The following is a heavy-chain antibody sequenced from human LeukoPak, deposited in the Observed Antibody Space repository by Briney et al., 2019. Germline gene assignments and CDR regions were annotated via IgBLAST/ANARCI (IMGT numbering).Heavy chain of an antibody. J-gene: IGHJ4*02. Sequence: PGGSLRLSCAAPGFTFSSYAMSWVRQAPGKGLEWVSAISGSGGSTYYADSVKGRFTISRDNSKNTLYLQMNSLRAEDTAVYYCARLFAVMDGIDYWSQGTLVTVSS. CDR1: GFTFSSYA. V-gene: IGHV3-23*01. D-gene: IGHD2-21*01. CDR3: ARLFAVMDGIDY. CDR2: ISGSGGST.